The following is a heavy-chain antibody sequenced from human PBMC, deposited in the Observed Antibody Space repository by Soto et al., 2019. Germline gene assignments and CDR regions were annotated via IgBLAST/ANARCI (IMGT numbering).Heavy chain of an antibody. CDR2: IGGSGDSP. CDR1: ALPFSRYA. V-gene: IGHV3-23*01. J-gene: IGHJ4*02. Sequence: GGSRRLSCAASALPFSRYAMNWVRQAPGKGLEWVSTIGGSGDSPNYADSVKGRFTISRDNSKNTLYLQMSGLRAEDTAVYYCACYGAEASAGFDYWGQGSLVTVSS. CDR3: ACYGAEASAGFDY. D-gene: IGHD3-10*01.